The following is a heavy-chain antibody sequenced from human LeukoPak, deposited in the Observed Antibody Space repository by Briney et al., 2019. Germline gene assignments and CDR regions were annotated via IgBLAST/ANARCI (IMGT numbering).Heavy chain of an antibody. D-gene: IGHD3-16*01. V-gene: IGHV3-64*01. CDR1: GFPFRTYA. CDR3: ARDGKGGMLIQLGHMDV. J-gene: IGHJ6*03. CDR2: ISSSGSST. Sequence: PGGSLRLSCAASGFPFRTYAMHWVRQAPGKGLEYVSSISSSGSSTSYANSVQVRFTVSRDNSKNTLYLQMGSLGGEDTAVYYCARDGKGGMLIQLGHMDVWGKGTTVTVSS.